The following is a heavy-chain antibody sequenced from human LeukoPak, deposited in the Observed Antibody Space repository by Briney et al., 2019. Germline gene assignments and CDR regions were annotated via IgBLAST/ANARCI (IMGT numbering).Heavy chain of an antibody. D-gene: IGHD3-10*01. CDR2: ISYDGSNK. CDR3: ARDRVWFGESYVGSWFDP. Sequence: GGSLRLSCAASGFTFSSYAMHWVRQAPGKGLEWVAVISYDGSNKYYADSVKGRFTISRDNSKNTLYLQMNSLRAEDTAVYYCARDRVWFGESYVGSWFDPWGQGTLVTVSS. V-gene: IGHV3-30-3*01. CDR1: GFTFSSYA. J-gene: IGHJ5*02.